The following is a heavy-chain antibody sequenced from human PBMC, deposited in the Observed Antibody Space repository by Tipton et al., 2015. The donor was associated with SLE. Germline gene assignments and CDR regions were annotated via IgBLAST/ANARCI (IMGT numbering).Heavy chain of an antibody. CDR3: ARDQRLQLGRDAFDI. Sequence: SLRLSCAASGFTFSSYEMNWVRQTPGKGLEWVSYISSSGSTIYYADSVKGRFTISRDNAKNSLYLQMNSLRAEDTAVYYCARDQRLQLGRDAFDIWGQGTMVTVSS. CDR1: GFTFSSYE. J-gene: IGHJ3*02. D-gene: IGHD7-27*01. V-gene: IGHV3-48*03. CDR2: ISSSGSTI.